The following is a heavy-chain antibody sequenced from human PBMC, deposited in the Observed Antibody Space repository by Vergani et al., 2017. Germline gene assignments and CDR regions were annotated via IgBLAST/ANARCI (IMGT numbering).Heavy chain of an antibody. Sequence: QVQLQESGPRLVRPSQTLSLTCTVSGGSINTGAYYWSWIRQPPGKGLEWIGYIYYSGSTNYNPSLKSRVTISVDTSKNQFSLKLSSVTAADTAVYYCARGADILTGYYSGGDFDYWGQGTLVTVSS. CDR1: GGSINTGAYY. CDR3: ARGADILTGYYSGGDFDY. D-gene: IGHD3-9*01. V-gene: IGHV4-61*08. CDR2: IYYSGST. J-gene: IGHJ4*02.